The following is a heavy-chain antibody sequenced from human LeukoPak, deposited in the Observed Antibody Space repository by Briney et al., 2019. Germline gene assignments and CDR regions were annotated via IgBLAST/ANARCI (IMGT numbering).Heavy chain of an antibody. CDR1: RFTFSSYA. CDR2: ISSNGGRT. Sequence: PGGSLRLSCSASRFTFSSYAMHWVRQAPGKGLEYVSAISSNGGRTCYADSVKGRFTISRDNSKNTLYLQMNSLRAEDTAVYYCARERARALAYGMDVWGQGTTVTVSS. J-gene: IGHJ6*02. CDR3: ARERARALAYGMDV. V-gene: IGHV3-64*04.